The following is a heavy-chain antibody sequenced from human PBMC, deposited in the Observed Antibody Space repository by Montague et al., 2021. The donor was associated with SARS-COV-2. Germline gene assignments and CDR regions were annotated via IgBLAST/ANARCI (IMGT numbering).Heavy chain of an antibody. D-gene: IGHD3-22*01. J-gene: IGHJ4*02. CDR3: ARGRQHFNMIVVVMTGGEYYFDY. V-gene: IGHV4-34*01. CDR1: GGSFSDNY. Sequence: SETLSLTCAVYGGSFSDNYWSWIRKPPGKGLEWIGEINHRGTSNYNPSLKSRVSISVDTSENQFSLYLGSVTAADTAVYYCARGRQHFNMIVVVMTGGEYYFDYWGQGTLVTVSS. CDR2: INHRGTS.